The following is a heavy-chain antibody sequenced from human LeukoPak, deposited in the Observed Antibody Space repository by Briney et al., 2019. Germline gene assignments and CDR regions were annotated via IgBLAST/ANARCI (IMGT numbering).Heavy chain of an antibody. CDR1: GYTFTSYG. J-gene: IGHJ3*02. CDR3: ATAGSGGAHVNAFDI. D-gene: IGHD4/OR15-4a*01. CDR2: ISTYNGKK. Sequence: ASVKASCKASGYTFTSYGITWVRQAPGQGLEWMGWISTYNGKKNYAQKLQGRVAMTTDTSTSTAYMELRSLRSDDTAVYYCATAGSGGAHVNAFDIWGQGTVVTVSS. V-gene: IGHV1-18*01.